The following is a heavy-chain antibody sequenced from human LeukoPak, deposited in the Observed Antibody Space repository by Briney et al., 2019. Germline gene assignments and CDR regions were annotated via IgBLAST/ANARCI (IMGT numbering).Heavy chain of an antibody. CDR2: IYHSGST. D-gene: IGHD3-16*01. Sequence: SQTLSLTCAVSGGSISSGGYSWSWIRQPPGKGLEWIGYIYHSGSTYYNPSLKSRVTISVDRSKNQFSLKLSSVTAADTAVYCCAREFTQQYYFDYWGQGTLVTVSS. CDR1: GGSISSGGYS. CDR3: AREFTQQYYFDY. J-gene: IGHJ4*02. V-gene: IGHV4-30-2*01.